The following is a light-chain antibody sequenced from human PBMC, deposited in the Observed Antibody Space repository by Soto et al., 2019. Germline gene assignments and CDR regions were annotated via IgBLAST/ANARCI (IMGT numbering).Light chain of an antibody. V-gene: IGKV3-20*01. J-gene: IGKJ2*01. CDR3: QQYGSSPYT. CDR2: GAS. CDR1: QSVSSDY. Sequence: EIVLTQSPGTLSLSPGERATLSCRASQSVSSDYLDWYQQKPGQAPRLLLYGASNRATAIPDRFSGGGSGTDFTLTISRLEPEEFAVYSCQQYGSSPYTFGEGTKLEI.